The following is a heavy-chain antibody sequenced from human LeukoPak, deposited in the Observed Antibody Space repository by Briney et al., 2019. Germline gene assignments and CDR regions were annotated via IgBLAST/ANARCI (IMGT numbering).Heavy chain of an antibody. D-gene: IGHD3-10*01. Sequence: GGSLRLYCAASGFTFSSYAMSWVRQAPGKGLEWVSAISGSGGSTYYADSVKGRFTISRDNSKNTLYLQMNSLRAEDTAVYYCAKDSGSNYYGSGSPDYWGQGTLVTVSS. J-gene: IGHJ4*02. CDR3: AKDSGSNYYGSGSPDY. CDR1: GFTFSSYA. CDR2: ISGSGGST. V-gene: IGHV3-23*01.